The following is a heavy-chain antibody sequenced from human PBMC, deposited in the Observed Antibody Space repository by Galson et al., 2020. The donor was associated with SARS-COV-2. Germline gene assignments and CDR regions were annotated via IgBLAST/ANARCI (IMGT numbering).Heavy chain of an antibody. Sequence: SETLSLTCTVSGGSISSHFWSWIRQPPGKGLEWLGYIYYSGSTNYNPSLESRVTISVDTSKIQFSLRLSSVTAADTAVYYCARGNSIDFDYWGQGTLVTVSS. CDR3: ARGNSIDFDY. CDR1: GGSISSHF. D-gene: IGHD4-4*01. V-gene: IGHV4-59*11. J-gene: IGHJ4*02. CDR2: IYYSGST.